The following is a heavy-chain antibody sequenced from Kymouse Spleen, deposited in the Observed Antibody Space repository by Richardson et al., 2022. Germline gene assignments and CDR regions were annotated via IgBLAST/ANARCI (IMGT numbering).Heavy chain of an antibody. J-gene: IGHJ4*02. CDR1: GFTFSSYW. Sequence: EVQLVESGGGLVQPGGSLRLSCAASGFTFSSYWMHWVRQAPGKGLVWVSRINSDGSSTSYADSVKGRFTISRDNAKNTLYLQMNSLRAEDTAVYYCARDCSSTSCHWGLDYWGQGTLVTVSS. CDR3: ARDCSSTSCHWGLDY. V-gene: IGHV3-74*01. CDR2: INSDGSST. D-gene: IGHD2-2*02.